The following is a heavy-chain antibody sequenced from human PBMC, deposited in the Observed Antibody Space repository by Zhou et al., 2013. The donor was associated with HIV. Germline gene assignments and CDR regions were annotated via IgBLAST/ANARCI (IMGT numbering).Heavy chain of an antibody. Sequence: QVQLVQSGAEVKKPGASVKVPCKASGYTFTSYYMHWVRQAPGQGLEWMGMINPSAGTTSYAQRFQGRVTMTRDTSTSTVYMELSSLRSEDTAIYYCARDRRPSQYYFEYWAREPWSPSPQ. CDR3: ARDRRPSQYYFEY. CDR1: GYTFTSYY. V-gene: IGHV1-46*03. D-gene: IGHD6-6*01. CDR2: INPSAGTT. J-gene: IGHJ4*02.